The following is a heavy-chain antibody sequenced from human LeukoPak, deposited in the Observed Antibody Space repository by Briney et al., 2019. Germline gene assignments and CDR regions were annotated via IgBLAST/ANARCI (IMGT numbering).Heavy chain of an antibody. D-gene: IGHD3-3*01. CDR2: INSDGSST. CDR1: GFTFSIYW. V-gene: IGHV3-74*01. J-gene: IGHJ4*02. CDR3: ARAPPDFGFDY. Sequence: GGPLRLSCAASGFTFSIYWVHWVRQAPGEGLVWVSRINSDGSSTSYADSVKGRFTISRDHAKNTLYLQMNSLRAEDTAVYYCARAPPDFGFDYWGQGTLVTVSS.